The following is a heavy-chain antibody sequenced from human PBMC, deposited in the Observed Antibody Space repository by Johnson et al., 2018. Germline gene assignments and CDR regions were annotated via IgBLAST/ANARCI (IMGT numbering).Heavy chain of an antibody. Sequence: QVQLQESGPGLVKPSETLSLTCTVSGGSVSSSYWNWIRQPPGKGLEWMGYIYHTGTTNYNPSLTSRVTMSVDTSKNQFSLKLSSWTAADEAVYYCARDTRTLVAPYGVDVWGQGTTVTVSS. D-gene: IGHD4/OR15-4a*01. CDR1: GGSVSSSY. J-gene: IGHJ6*02. V-gene: IGHV4-59*02. CDR3: ARDTRTLVAPYGVDV. CDR2: IYHTGTT.